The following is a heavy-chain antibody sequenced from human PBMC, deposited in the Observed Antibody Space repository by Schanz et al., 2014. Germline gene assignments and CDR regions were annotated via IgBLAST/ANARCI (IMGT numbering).Heavy chain of an antibody. CDR2: ISPYNGNT. D-gene: IGHD3-10*01. CDR1: GYTFTSYG. Sequence: QVQLVQSGAEVKKPGASVKVSCKASGYTFTSYGISWVRQAPGQGLEWMGWISPYNGNTNYAQKLQGRVTMTADTSTSTAYMDLRSLRSDDTAVYYCARGIITMVRGGDVGAFDIWGQGTMVTVSS. J-gene: IGHJ3*02. V-gene: IGHV1-18*01. CDR3: ARGIITMVRGGDVGAFDI.